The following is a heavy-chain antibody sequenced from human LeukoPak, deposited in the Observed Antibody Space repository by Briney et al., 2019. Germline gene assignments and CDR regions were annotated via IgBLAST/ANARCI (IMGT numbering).Heavy chain of an antibody. V-gene: IGHV3-30*02. J-gene: IGHJ6*03. CDR1: GFTFSSYD. CDR3: AVYYYDSSGYYPYYYMDV. CDR2: IRYDGSNK. D-gene: IGHD3-22*01. Sequence: PGGSLRLSCTASGFTFSSYDMHWVRQAPGKGLEWVAFIRYDGSNKYYADSVKGRFTISRDNSKNTLYLQLNSLRAEDTAVYYCAVYYYDSSGYYPYYYMDVWGKGTTVTVSS.